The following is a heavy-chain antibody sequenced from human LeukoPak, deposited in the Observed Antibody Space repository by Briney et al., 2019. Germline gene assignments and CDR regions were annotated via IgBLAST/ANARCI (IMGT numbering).Heavy chain of an antibody. D-gene: IGHD3-3*01. CDR1: GGSISSSSYY. CDR2: IYYSGST. V-gene: IGHV4-39*07. Sequence: SETLSLTCTVSGGSISSSSYYWGWIRQPPGKGLEWIGSIYYSGSTYYNPSLKSRVTISVDTSKNQFSLKLSSVTAADTAVYYCARGVYDFWSGYYPPAEYYYMDVWGKGTTVTVSS. CDR3: ARGVYDFWSGYYPPAEYYYMDV. J-gene: IGHJ6*03.